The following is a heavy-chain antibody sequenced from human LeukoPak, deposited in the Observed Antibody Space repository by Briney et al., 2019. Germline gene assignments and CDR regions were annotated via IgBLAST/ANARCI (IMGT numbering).Heavy chain of an antibody. J-gene: IGHJ3*02. Sequence: ASVKVSCKASGGTFSSYAISWVRQAPGQGLEWMGRIIPILGIANYAQKFQGRVTITADKSTSTAYMELSSLRSEDTAVYYCARDFGSGYDSDAFDIWSQGTMVTVSS. CDR2: IIPILGIA. D-gene: IGHD5-12*01. V-gene: IGHV1-69*04. CDR1: GGTFSSYA. CDR3: ARDFGSGYDSDAFDI.